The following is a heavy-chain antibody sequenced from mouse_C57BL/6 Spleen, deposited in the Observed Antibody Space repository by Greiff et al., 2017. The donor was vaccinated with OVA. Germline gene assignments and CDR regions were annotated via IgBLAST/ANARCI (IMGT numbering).Heavy chain of an antibody. V-gene: IGHV1-74*01. Sequence: QVHVKQPGAELVKPGASVKVSCKASGYTFTSYWMHWVKQRPGQGLEWIGRINPSDSDTNYNQKFKGKATLTVDKSSSTPYMQLSSLTSEDSAIYYCVLQERGFDGAWFADWGKGTLVTVSA. CDR1: GYTFTSYW. J-gene: IGHJ3*01. CDR3: VLQERGFDGAWFAD. CDR2: INPSDSDT.